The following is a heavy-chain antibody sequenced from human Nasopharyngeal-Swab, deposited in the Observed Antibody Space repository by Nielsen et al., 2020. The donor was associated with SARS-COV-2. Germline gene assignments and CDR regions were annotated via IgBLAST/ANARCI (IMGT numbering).Heavy chain of an antibody. CDR2: INAGNGNT. J-gene: IGHJ6*02. CDR3: ARSFYSSSWYSHPAYYYYGMDV. V-gene: IGHV1-3*01. Sequence: ASVKVSCKASGYTFTSYAMHWVRQAPGQRLEWMGWINAGNGNTKYSQKFQGRVTITRDTSASTAYMELSSLRSEDTAAYYCARSFYSSSWYSHPAYYYYGMDVWGQGTTVTVSS. CDR1: GYTFTSYA. D-gene: IGHD6-13*01.